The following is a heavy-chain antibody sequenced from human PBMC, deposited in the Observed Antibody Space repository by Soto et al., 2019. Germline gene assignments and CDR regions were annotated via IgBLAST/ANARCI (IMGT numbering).Heavy chain of an antibody. CDR2: MNPNSGNT. D-gene: IGHD3-3*01. CDR3: AREKSARFDL. CDR1: GYTFTSYD. V-gene: IGHV1-8*01. Sequence: GASVKVSCKASGYTFTSYDINWVRQATGQGLEWMGWMNPNSGNTVYAQKFQGRVTMTRNTSISTAYMELSSLRSEDTAVYYCAREKSARFDLWGQGSLVPVSS. J-gene: IGHJ5*02.